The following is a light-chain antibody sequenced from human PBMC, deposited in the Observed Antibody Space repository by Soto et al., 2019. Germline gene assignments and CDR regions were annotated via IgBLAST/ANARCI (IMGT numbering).Light chain of an antibody. Sequence: EIVLTQSLTTLSSFPGDRVTLSCRASQYINTRLAWYQHRPGQAPRLLIYQTSIRAAGIPARFSASGTGTDFTLTISYVQPEDFAVYSCHQRQSWPRTFGQGTKVDIK. CDR2: QTS. CDR3: HQRQSWPRT. V-gene: IGKV3-11*01. J-gene: IGKJ1*01. CDR1: QYINTR.